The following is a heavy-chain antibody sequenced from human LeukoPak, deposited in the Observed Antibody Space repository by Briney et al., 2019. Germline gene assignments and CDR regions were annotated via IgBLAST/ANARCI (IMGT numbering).Heavy chain of an antibody. V-gene: IGHV3-23*01. CDR2: ISASGGST. J-gene: IGHJ4*02. CDR3: ASGDYYDSSGYSYYSDY. D-gene: IGHD3-22*01. CDR1: GFTFSSSA. Sequence: GGSLRLSCAASGFTFSSSAMSWVRQVPGKGLEWVSGISASGGSTSYADSVRGRFTISRDNSKNTLYVQMNSLRAEDTAVYYCASGDYYDSSGYSYYSDYWGQGTLVTVSS.